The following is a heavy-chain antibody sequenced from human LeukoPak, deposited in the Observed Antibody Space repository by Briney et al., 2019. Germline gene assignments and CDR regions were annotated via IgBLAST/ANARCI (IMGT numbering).Heavy chain of an antibody. V-gene: IGHV3-48*04. CDR1: GFTFSSYS. J-gene: IGHJ2*01. Sequence: GGSLRLSCAASGFTFSSYSMNWVRQAPGEGLEWVSYIHNGGSSTYYADSVKGRFTISRDNGKNSLHLQMNSLRVEDTAVYYCARWTRVTSSSLWYFDLWGRGTLVTVSS. CDR2: IHNGGSST. D-gene: IGHD6-6*01. CDR3: ARWTRVTSSSLWYFDL.